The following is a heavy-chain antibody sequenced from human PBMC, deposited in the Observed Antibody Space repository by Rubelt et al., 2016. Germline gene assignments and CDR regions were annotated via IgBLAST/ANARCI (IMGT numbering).Heavy chain of an antibody. D-gene: IGHD3-22*01. CDR1: GGSISSSSYY. Sequence: QLQLQESGPGLVKPSETLSLTCTVSGGSISSSSYYWGWIRQPPGTGLEWIGSIYYSWSTYYNPSLKSRVTISVDTSKNQFSLKRSSVTAADTAVYYCARAVSYYDSSGYGYYYYMDVWGKGTTVTVSS. CDR3: ARAVSYYDSSGYGYYYYMDV. CDR2: IYYSWST. V-gene: IGHV4-39*07. J-gene: IGHJ6*03.